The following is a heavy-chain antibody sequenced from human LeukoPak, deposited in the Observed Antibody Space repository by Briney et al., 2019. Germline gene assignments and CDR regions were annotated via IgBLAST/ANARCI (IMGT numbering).Heavy chain of an antibody. V-gene: IGHV1-2*02. D-gene: IGHD6-6*01. CDR1: GYIFTDFY. Sequence: ASVKVSCKASGYIFTDFYIHWVRQAPGQGLEWMGWISPKNGDTKFAQKFQGRVTMTRDTSVTTAYMELSRLTSDDTAAYYCARDILPPHSDARNSYSRDYWGQGTLVTVSS. J-gene: IGHJ4*02. CDR2: ISPKNGDT. CDR3: ARDILPPHSDARNSYSRDY.